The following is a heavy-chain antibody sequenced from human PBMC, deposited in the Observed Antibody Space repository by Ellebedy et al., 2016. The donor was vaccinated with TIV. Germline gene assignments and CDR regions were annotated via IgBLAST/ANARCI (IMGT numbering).Heavy chain of an antibody. D-gene: IGHD4-17*01. CDR2: ISSSSSKL. V-gene: IGHV3-48*02. CDR1: GFTFSDYN. J-gene: IGHJ6*02. CDR3: ARDNKFGDYVGLFRDYYYGMDV. Sequence: GGSLRLSCTASGFTFSDYNMNWVRQAPGKGLEWVSYISSSSSKLYHADSVKGRFTISRDNAKNSLNLQMNGLRDEDTAVYYCARDNKFGDYVGLFRDYYYGMDVWGQGTTVTVSS.